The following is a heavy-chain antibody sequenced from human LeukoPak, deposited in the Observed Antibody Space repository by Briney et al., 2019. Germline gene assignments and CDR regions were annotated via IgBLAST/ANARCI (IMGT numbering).Heavy chain of an antibody. CDR3: NVRWGPNSDY. J-gene: IGHJ4*02. V-gene: IGHV3-23*01. Sequence: GGSLRLSCAASGFTFSSYWMHWVRQAPGKGLEWVSAISGSGGSTYYADSVKGRFTISRDNAKNTLFLHMNSLRAEDTAVYYCNVRWGPNSDYWGQGTLVTVSS. CDR2: ISGSGGST. CDR1: GFTFSSYW. D-gene: IGHD7-27*01.